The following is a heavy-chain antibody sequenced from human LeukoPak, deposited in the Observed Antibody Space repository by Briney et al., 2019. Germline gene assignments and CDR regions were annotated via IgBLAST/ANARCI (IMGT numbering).Heavy chain of an antibody. D-gene: IGHD6-13*01. Sequence: PGGSLRLSCASSGFTFSSYSMNWVRQARGKGLDGVSSISSSRSYIYYADSVKGRFTISRDNAKNSLSLQMNSLRAEDTAVYYCPRGADTSNSWPIDYWGQGTLVTVSS. V-gene: IGHV3-21*01. J-gene: IGHJ4*02. CDR3: PRGADTSNSWPIDY. CDR2: ISSSRSYI. CDR1: GFTFSSYS.